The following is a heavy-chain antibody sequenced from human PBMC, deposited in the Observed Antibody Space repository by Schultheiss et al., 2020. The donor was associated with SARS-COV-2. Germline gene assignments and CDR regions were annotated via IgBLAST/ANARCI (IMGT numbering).Heavy chain of an antibody. CDR2: IRSKAYGGTT. CDR1: GVTFGDYN. J-gene: IGHJ4*02. D-gene: IGHD7-27*01. CDR3: ARDPPGDLDY. Sequence: GESLKISCTASGVTFGDYNVNWVRQAPGKGLEWVGFIRSKAYGGTTEYAASVKGRFTISRDDSKNIAYLQMNSLRAEDTAVYYCARDPPGDLDYWGQGTLVTVSS. V-gene: IGHV3-49*04.